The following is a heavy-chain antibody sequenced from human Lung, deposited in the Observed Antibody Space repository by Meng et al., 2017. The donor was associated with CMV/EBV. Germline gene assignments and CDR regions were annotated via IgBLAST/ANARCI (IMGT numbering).Heavy chain of an antibody. CDR2: NPHRGSS. CDR3: LRGSGGSV. CDR1: GGAVTNHNW. J-gene: IGHJ1*01. V-gene: IGHV4-4*02. Sequence: VQWRGSGPAPVEPSETLSLTCAVSGGAVTNHNWWAWVRHPPGKGLEWIGENPHRGSSAYNPSLKSRGSMSIDKSKNQFSLKLTSVTAADTAVYHCLRGSGGSVWGQGTLVTVSS. D-gene: IGHD3-10*01.